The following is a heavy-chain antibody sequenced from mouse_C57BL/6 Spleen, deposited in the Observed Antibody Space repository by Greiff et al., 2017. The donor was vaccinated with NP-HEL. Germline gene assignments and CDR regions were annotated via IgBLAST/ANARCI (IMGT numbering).Heavy chain of an antibody. CDR3: TTEGGYYVGDAMDY. V-gene: IGHV14-1*01. Sequence: EVKLVESGAELVRPGASVKLSCTASGFNIKDYYMHWVKQRPEQGLAWIGRIDPEDGDTEYAPTFQGKGNMTEETSSNTAYLQLSSLTSEDTAVYYCTTEGGYYVGDAMDYWGQGTSVTVSS. CDR2: IDPEDGDT. J-gene: IGHJ4*01. D-gene: IGHD2-3*01. CDR1: GFNIKDYY.